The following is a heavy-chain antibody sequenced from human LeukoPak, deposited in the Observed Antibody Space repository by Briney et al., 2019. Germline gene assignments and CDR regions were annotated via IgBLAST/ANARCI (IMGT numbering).Heavy chain of an antibody. CDR1: GYTFTSYG. V-gene: IGHV1-18*01. J-gene: IGHJ3*02. Sequence: ASVKVSCKASGYTFTSYGISWVRQAPGQGLEWMGWISAYNGNTNYAQKLQGRVTMTTDTSTSTAYMELRSLRSDDTAVYYCARDLGPRREPLSVGAFDIWGQGTMVTVSS. CDR2: ISAYNGNT. CDR3: ARDLGPRREPLSVGAFDI. D-gene: IGHD3-16*01.